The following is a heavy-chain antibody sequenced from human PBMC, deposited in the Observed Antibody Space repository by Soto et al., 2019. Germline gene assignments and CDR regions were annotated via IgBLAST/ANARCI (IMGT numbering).Heavy chain of an antibody. Sequence: EVQLVESGGGLVQPGGSLRLSCGASGFTFINSWMAWVRQAPGKGLEWVANINEDGSRRNVVDSLKGRFTISRDNARSSLYLETNSLRAEDTAVYFCATHTDWSWDYWGQGTLVTVSS. CDR2: INEDGSRR. CDR1: GFTFINSW. CDR3: ATHTDWSWDY. J-gene: IGHJ4*02. V-gene: IGHV3-7*01. D-gene: IGHD3-9*01.